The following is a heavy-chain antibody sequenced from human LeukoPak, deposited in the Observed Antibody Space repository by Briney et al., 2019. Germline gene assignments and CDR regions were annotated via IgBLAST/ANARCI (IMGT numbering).Heavy chain of an antibody. J-gene: IGHJ4*02. CDR3: ARDGPAQMVDFDY. CDR1: GYTFSGTGWY. V-gene: IGHV1-2*02. CDR2: IYPYTGAT. D-gene: IGHD3-10*01. Sequence: GASVKVFCKASGYTFSGTGWYLYWLRQAPGQGLECMGWIYPYTGATHYAQKFQGRVAMTRDTSISTAYMELSRLRPDDTAVYYCARDGPAQMVDFDYWGQGTLVTVSS.